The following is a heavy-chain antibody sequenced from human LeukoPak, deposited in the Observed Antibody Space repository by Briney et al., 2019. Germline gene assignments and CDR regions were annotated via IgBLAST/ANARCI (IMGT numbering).Heavy chain of an antibody. J-gene: IGHJ6*02. CDR2: ISGSGST. V-gene: IGHV3-23*01. D-gene: IGHD3-10*01. CDR1: GFTFSSYA. Sequence: GGSLRLSCAASGFTFSSYAMSWVRQAPGKGLEWVSAISGSGSTYYADSVKGRFTISRDNSKNTLYLQMNSLRAEDTAVYYCAKGPYYGSGSSYYYYGLDVWGQGTTVTVSS. CDR3: AKGPYYGSGSSYYYYGLDV.